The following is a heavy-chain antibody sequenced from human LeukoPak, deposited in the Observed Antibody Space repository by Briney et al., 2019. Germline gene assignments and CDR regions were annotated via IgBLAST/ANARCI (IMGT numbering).Heavy chain of an antibody. D-gene: IGHD6-13*01. CDR1: GYTFTGYY. J-gene: IGHJ5*02. CDR3: ARGLIAAAGRDNWFDP. CDR2: INPNSGGT. Sequence: ASVKVSCKASGYTFTGYYMHWVRQAPGQGLEWMGWINPNSGGTNYAQKFQGRVTMTRDTSISTAYMELSRLRSDDTAVYYCARGLIAAAGRDNWFDPWGQGTLVTVSS. V-gene: IGHV1-2*02.